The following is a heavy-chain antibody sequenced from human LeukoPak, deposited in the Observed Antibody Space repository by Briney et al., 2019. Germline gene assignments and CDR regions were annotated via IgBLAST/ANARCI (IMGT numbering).Heavy chain of an antibody. J-gene: IGHJ3*02. D-gene: IGHD3-22*01. CDR3: ARDRSVWYYYDSSGSNTENAFDI. Sequence: GASVKVSCKASGYTFTGYYMHWVRQAPGQGLEWMGWINPNSCGTNYAQKFQGRVTMNRDTSISTAYMELSRLRYDDTAVYHCARDRSVWYYYDSSGSNTENAFDIWGQGTMVTVSS. CDR1: GYTFTGYY. CDR2: INPNSCGT. V-gene: IGHV1-2*02.